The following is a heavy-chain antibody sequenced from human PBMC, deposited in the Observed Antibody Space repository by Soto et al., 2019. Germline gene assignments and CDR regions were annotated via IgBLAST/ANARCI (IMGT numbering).Heavy chain of an antibody. D-gene: IGHD3-22*01. Sequence: QVQLVQSGAEVKKPGSSVKVSCKASGGTFSSYAISWVRQDPGQGLEWMGGIIPIFGTANYAQKFQGRVTITADESTSTAYMELSSLRSEDTAVYYCARDRGAMIVVHDAFDIWGQGTMVTVSS. CDR1: GGTFSSYA. CDR3: ARDRGAMIVVHDAFDI. V-gene: IGHV1-69*12. J-gene: IGHJ3*02. CDR2: IIPIFGTA.